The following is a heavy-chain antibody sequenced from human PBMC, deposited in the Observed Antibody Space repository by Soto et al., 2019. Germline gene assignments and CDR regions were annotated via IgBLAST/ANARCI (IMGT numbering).Heavy chain of an antibody. CDR1: GFSVSSNY. D-gene: IGHD3-10*01. V-gene: IGHV3-53*04. Sequence: EVQLVESGGGLVQPGGSLRLSCTASGFSVSSNYMSWIRQAPGRGLEWVSSIYSGGNTYDGDSAKGRFTISRHNSENTLYLQMNSLRPEDTAIYYCTTDIVRDPWGQGTLVTVSS. J-gene: IGHJ5*02. CDR3: TTDIVRDP. CDR2: IYSGGNT.